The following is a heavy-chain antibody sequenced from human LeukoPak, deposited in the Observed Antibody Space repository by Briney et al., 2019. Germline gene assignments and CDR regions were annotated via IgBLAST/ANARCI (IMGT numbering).Heavy chain of an antibody. CDR2: ISSSSSYI. D-gene: IGHD6-13*01. V-gene: IGHV3-21*01. Sequence: GGSLRLSCAASGFTFSSYSMNWVRQAPGKGLEWVSSISSSSSYIYYADSVKGRFTISRDNAKNSLYLQMNSLRAEDTAVYYCARVKEQQLVPRANYYYYYGMDVWGQGITVTVSS. CDR1: GFTFSSYS. CDR3: ARVKEQQLVPRANYYYYYGMDV. J-gene: IGHJ6*02.